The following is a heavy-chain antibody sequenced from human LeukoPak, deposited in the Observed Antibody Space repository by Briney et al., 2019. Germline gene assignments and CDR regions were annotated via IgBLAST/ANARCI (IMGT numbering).Heavy chain of an antibody. Sequence: SETLSLTCTVSGGSISSYYWSWIRQHPGKGLEWIGYIYYSGSTYYNPSLKSRVTISVDTSKNQFSLKLSSVTAADTAVYYCARVIEGDYVFLYFDYWGQGTLVTVSS. D-gene: IGHD4-17*01. CDR1: GGSISSYY. CDR3: ARVIEGDYVFLYFDY. J-gene: IGHJ4*02. CDR2: IYYSGST. V-gene: IGHV4-59*06.